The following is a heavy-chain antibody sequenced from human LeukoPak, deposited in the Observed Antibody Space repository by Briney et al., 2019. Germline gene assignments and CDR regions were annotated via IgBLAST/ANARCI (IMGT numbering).Heavy chain of an antibody. CDR2: IWYDGSNK. Sequence: PGGSLRLSCAASGFTFSNYGMHWVRQAPGKGLEWVAVIWYDGSNKYYADSVKGRFTISRDNSKNTLYLQMNSLRAEDTAVYDCARGGHDSSGYYYFDYWGQGTLVTVSS. D-gene: IGHD3-22*01. J-gene: IGHJ4*02. CDR1: GFTFSNYG. V-gene: IGHV3-33*01. CDR3: ARGGHDSSGYYYFDY.